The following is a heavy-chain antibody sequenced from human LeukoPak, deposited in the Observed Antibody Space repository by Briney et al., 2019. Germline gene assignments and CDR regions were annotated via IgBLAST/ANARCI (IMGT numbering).Heavy chain of an antibody. V-gene: IGHV1-2*06. CDR3: ARDGVLGYCSSTSCHRVY. Sequence: GASVKVSCKAFGYTFTGYYMHWVRQAPGQGLEWMGRINPNSGGTNYAQKFQGRVTMTRDTSISTAYMALSRLRSDDTAVYYCARDGVLGYCSSTSCHRVYWGQGTLVTVSS. CDR2: INPNSGGT. CDR1: GYTFTGYY. D-gene: IGHD2-2*01. J-gene: IGHJ4*02.